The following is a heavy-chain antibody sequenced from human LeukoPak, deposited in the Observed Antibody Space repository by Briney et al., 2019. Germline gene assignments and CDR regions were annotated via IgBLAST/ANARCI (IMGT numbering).Heavy chain of an antibody. CDR1: GGSISSYY. CDR3: ARVPLGTGTTEAFDY. V-gene: IGHV4-34*01. CDR2: INHSGST. J-gene: IGHJ4*02. Sequence: PSETLSLTCTVSGGSISSYYWSWIRQPPGKGLEWIGEINHSGSTNYNPSLKSRVTISVDTSKNQFSLKLSSVTAADTAVYYCARVPLGTGTTEAFDYWGQGTLVTVSS. D-gene: IGHD1-7*01.